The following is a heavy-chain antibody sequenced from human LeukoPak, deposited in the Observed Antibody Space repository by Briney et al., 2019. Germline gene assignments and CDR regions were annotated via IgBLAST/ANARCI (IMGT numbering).Heavy chain of an antibody. Sequence: GSSVKVSCKASGGTFSSYAISWVRQAPGQGLEWMGGIIPIFGTANYAQKFQGRVTITADKSTNTAYLELRSLRSEDTALYYCATEGPGTEIGTTAIISFDIWGQGTMVTVSS. CDR2: IIPIFGTA. CDR1: GGTFSSYA. D-gene: IGHD1/OR15-1a*01. CDR3: ATEGPGTEIGTTAIISFDI. V-gene: IGHV1-69*06. J-gene: IGHJ3*02.